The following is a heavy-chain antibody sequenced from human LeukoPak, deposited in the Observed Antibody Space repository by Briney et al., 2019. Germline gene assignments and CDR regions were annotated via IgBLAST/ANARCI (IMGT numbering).Heavy chain of an antibody. CDR1: GYSFNDYY. D-gene: IGHD3-22*01. V-gene: IGHV1-2*02. CDR3: ARDYDSTLTS. Sequence: GASVKVSCKASGYSFNDYYMYWVRQAPGQAPGQGLELMGWINPDNGDTEYVQKFQGRVTLTTDTSISTAYMELSRLRSDGTAVYYCARDYDSTLTSWGQGTLVTVSS. CDR2: INPDNGDT. J-gene: IGHJ4*02.